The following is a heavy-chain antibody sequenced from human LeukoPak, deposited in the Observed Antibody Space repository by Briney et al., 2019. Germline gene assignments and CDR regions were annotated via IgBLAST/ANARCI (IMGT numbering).Heavy chain of an antibody. CDR2: IRYDGSNK. Sequence: GGSLRLSCAASGFTFSSYGMNWVRQAPGKGLEWVAFIRYDGSNKYYADSVKGRFTISRDNSKNTLYLQMNSLRAEDTAVYYCAKDRRDGYNAFDYWGQGTLVTVSS. CDR3: AKDRRDGYNAFDY. CDR1: GFTFSSYG. D-gene: IGHD5-24*01. J-gene: IGHJ4*02. V-gene: IGHV3-30*02.